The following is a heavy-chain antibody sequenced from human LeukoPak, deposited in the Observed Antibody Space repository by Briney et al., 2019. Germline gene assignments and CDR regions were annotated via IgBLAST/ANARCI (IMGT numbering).Heavy chain of an antibody. CDR1: GVSVSTSH. CDR2: LSYTRKT. V-gene: IGHV4-59*02. Sequence: PSETLSLTCNVSGVSVSTSHWNWIRQRPGKGLEWIGCLSYTRKTDYNPSLKSRVSISLGSSNNHFSLKLTSVTAADTAVYYCSEGYFEPFDHWGQGILVTVSS. J-gene: IGHJ4*02. CDR3: SEGYFEPFDH. D-gene: IGHD2/OR15-2a*01.